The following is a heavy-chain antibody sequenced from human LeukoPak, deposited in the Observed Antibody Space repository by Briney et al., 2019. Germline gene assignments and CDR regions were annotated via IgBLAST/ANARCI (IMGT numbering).Heavy chain of an antibody. CDR3: ARVRGTIGGYFDN. CDR1: GFNFSTYT. D-gene: IGHD3-10*01. J-gene: IGHJ4*02. CDR2: INTGGGT. V-gene: IGHV3-23*01. Sequence: GGSLRLSCAASGFNFSTYTLTWVRQAPGKGPEWVSAINTGGGTNYPDSVKGRFTVSRDNSKTALYLQMNSLRAEDTAVYYCARVRGTIGGYFDNWGQGTLVTVSS.